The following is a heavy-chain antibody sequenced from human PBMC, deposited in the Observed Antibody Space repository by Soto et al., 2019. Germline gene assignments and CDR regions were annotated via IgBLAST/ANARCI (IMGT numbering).Heavy chain of an antibody. Sequence: SVKVSCKASGYTFTSYYMHWVRQAPGQGLEWMGIIIPILGIANYAQKFQGRVTITADKSTSTAYMELSSLRSEDTAVYYCARTPDPKYSSSWYFDYWGQGTLVTVSS. CDR3: ARTPDPKYSSSWYFDY. D-gene: IGHD6-13*01. CDR2: IIPILGIA. V-gene: IGHV1-69*02. J-gene: IGHJ4*02. CDR1: GYTFTSYY.